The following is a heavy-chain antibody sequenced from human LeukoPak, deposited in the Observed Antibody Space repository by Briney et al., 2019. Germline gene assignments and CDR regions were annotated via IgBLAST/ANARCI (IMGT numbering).Heavy chain of an antibody. D-gene: IGHD1-14*01. CDR2: IGGISTGT. CDR3: ATETNGRHYDY. J-gene: IGHJ4*02. Sequence: GGSLRLSCTASGFIFGAYAMNWVRQAPGEGLEWVSGIGGISTGTYYVDSVKGRFTISRDNSKNTLYLQMNSLRAEDTAVYYCATETNGRHYDYWGQGTLLTVSS. V-gene: IGHV3-23*01. CDR1: GFIFGAYA.